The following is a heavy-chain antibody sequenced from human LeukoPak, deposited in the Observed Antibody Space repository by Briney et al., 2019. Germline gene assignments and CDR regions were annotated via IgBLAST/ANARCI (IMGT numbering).Heavy chain of an antibody. D-gene: IGHD6-19*01. CDR1: GYRFTGHY. V-gene: IGHV1-18*04. CDR3: ARLQSSGWYSPSFDY. CDR2: ISAYNGNT. J-gene: IGHJ4*02. Sequence: ASVKVSCKASGYRFTGHYMHWVRQAPGQGLEWMGRISAYNGNTNYAQKLQGRVTMTTDTSTSTAYMELRSLRSDDTAVYYCARLQSSGWYSPSFDYWGQGTLVTVSS.